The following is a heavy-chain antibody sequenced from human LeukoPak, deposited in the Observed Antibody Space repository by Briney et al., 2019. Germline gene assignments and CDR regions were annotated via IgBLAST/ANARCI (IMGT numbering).Heavy chain of an antibody. D-gene: IGHD2-15*01. CDR2: INTGKGNT. V-gene: IGHV1-3*04. CDR1: GYTFTDYA. J-gene: IGHJ5*02. Sequence: ASVKVSCKASGYTFTDYAMHWVRQAPGERLEWMGWINTGKGNTKYSQKFQGRVTITMDTSASTAYMELSSLRSEDTAVYYCARDHVVGLAPFDPWGQGTLSPSPQ. CDR3: ARDHVVGLAPFDP.